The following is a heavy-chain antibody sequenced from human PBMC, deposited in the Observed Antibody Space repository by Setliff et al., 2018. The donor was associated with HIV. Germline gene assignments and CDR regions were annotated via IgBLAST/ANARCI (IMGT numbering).Heavy chain of an antibody. CDR2: TNPQSDIA. CDR3: ASPTAIPH. CDR1: GFTFNHYA. V-gene: IGHV1-69*10. D-gene: IGHD2-21*02. Sequence: SVKVSCKASGFTFNHYALSWVRQAPGQRPEWMGGTNPQSDIANYAQRFQGRVTITADHSTTTTYMELTSLRADDTAVYYCASPTAIPHWGQGTLVTVSS. J-gene: IGHJ4*02.